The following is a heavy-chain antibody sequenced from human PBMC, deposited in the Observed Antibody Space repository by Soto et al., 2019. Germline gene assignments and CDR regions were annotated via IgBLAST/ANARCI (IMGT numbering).Heavy chain of an antibody. J-gene: IGHJ5*02. CDR2: VYYSGST. Sequence: SETLSLTCTVSGGSIRSSSYYWGWIRQPPGKGLEWIGSVYYSGSTYHNPSLKSRVTISVDTSKNQFSLKLSSVTAADTAVYYCARRGGTRFDPWGQGTLVTVSS. D-gene: IGHD3-16*01. CDR3: ARRGGTRFDP. CDR1: GGSIRSSSYY. V-gene: IGHV4-39*01.